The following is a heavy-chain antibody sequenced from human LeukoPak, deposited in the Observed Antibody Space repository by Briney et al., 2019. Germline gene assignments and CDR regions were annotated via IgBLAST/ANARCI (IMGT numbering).Heavy chain of an antibody. CDR2: INHSGST. D-gene: IGHD5-24*01. CDR3: ARGHIGYTSRPKRNWFDP. J-gene: IGHJ5*02. CDR1: GGSFSGYY. Sequence: SETLSLTCAVYGGSFSGYYWSWIRQPPGKGLEWIGEINHSGSTNYNPSLKSRVTISVDTPKNQFSLKLSSVTAADTAVYYCARGHIGYTSRPKRNWFDPWGQGTLVTVSS. V-gene: IGHV4-34*01.